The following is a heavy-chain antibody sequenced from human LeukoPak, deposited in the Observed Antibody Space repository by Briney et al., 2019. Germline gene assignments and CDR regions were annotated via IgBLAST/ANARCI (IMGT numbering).Heavy chain of an antibody. CDR3: ARAMGVGYGSRGYYMDI. Sequence: SETLSLTCTVSGGSISSYHWSWIRQPPGKGLECIGYIYYSGSTNYNPSLKSRVTISVDTSKNQFSLKLSSVTAADTAVYYCARAMGVGYGSRGYYMDIWGKGTTVTISS. D-gene: IGHD3-10*01. V-gene: IGHV4-59*01. J-gene: IGHJ6*03. CDR1: GGSISSYH. CDR2: IYYSGST.